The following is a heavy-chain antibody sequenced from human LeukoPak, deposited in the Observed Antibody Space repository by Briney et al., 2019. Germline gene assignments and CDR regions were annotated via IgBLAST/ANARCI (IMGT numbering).Heavy chain of an antibody. Sequence: GGSLRLSCAASGFTFNNAWMSWVRQAPGKGLEWVGRIKSKTDGGTTDYAAPVKGRFTISRDESKNTLYLKMNSLKTEDTAVYYCTTVFVAVTTEGWRKIDYWGQGTLVTVSS. CDR3: TTVFVAVTTEGWRKIDY. J-gene: IGHJ4*02. CDR2: IKSKTDGGTT. V-gene: IGHV3-15*01. CDR1: GFTFNNAW. D-gene: IGHD4-11*01.